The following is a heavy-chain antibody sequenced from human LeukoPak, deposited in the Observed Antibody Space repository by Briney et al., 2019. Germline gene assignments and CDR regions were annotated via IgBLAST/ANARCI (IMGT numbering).Heavy chain of an antibody. J-gene: IGHJ4*02. CDR3: AKGGRWKYSSSEFDY. V-gene: IGHV3-21*04. D-gene: IGHD6-6*01. CDR2: ISSSSSYI. Sequence: GGSLRLSCAASGFTFSSYSMNWVRQAPGKGLEWVSSISSSSSYIYYADSVKGRFTISRDNAKNSLYLQMNSLRAEDTAVYYCAKGGRWKYSSSEFDYWGQGTLVTVSS. CDR1: GFTFSSYS.